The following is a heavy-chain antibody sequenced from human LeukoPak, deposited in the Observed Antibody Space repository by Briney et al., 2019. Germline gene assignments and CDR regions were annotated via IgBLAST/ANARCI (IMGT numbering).Heavy chain of an antibody. CDR3: AKDPHQRIAVAGYFDY. CDR2: IWYDGSNK. V-gene: IGHV3-33*06. Sequence: GRSLRLSCAASGFTFSSYGMHWVRQAPGKGVEWVAVIWYDGSNKNYADSVKGRFTISIDNSKNTLYLQMNSLRVEDTAVYYCAKDPHQRIAVAGYFDYWGQGTLVTVSS. D-gene: IGHD6-19*01. CDR1: GFTFSSYG. J-gene: IGHJ4*02.